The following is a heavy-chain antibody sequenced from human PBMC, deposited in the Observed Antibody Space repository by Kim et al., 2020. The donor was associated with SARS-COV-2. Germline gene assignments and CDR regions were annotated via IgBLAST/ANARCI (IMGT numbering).Heavy chain of an antibody. CDR3: ARSISNIEAPRIGVYSHH. CDR1: GFTFSNYW. Sequence: GGSLRLSCAASGFTFSNYWMSWVRQAPGKGLEWVATLRQDASGKFYVDSVKGRFTISRDNAENSLFLHMSSLRAEDTAVYYCARSISNIEAPRIGVYSHHWGQGTLVTVSS. V-gene: IGHV3-7*01. CDR2: LRQDASGK. D-gene: IGHD5-12*01. J-gene: IGHJ1*01.